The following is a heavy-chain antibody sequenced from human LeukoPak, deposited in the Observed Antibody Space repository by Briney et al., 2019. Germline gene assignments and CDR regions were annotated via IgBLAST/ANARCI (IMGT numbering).Heavy chain of an antibody. V-gene: IGHV3-23*01. CDR2: ISGSGGST. CDR1: GFTFSSYA. Sequence: GGSLRLSCAASGFTFSSYAMSWVRQAPGEGLEWVSAISGSGGSTYCADSVKGRFTISRDNSENTLHLQMSSLRTDDTGGYYWSSRPGASQSSSGRLSYDVMTGSKSLQTPSTSPPPLPPLYWAQGPLVIVSS. D-gene: IGHD3-9*01. CDR3: SSRPGASQSSSGRLSYDVMTGSKSLQTPSTSPPPLPPLY. J-gene: IGHJ4*02.